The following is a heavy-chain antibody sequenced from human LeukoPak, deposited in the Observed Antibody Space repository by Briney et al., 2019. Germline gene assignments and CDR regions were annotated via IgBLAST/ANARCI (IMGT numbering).Heavy chain of an antibody. Sequence: SETLSVTCAVYGGAFSGNYWSWIRQPPGKGLEWVGEMDHSGSTNYNPSLKRRVTISVDTSKNHFSLKLSSVTAADTAVYYCARGQDDARRGYVLNFWGEGTTVTVSS. CDR1: GGAFSGNY. J-gene: IGHJ6*04. CDR3: ARGQDDARRGYVLNF. D-gene: IGHD3-22*01. V-gene: IGHV4-34*01. CDR2: MDHSGST.